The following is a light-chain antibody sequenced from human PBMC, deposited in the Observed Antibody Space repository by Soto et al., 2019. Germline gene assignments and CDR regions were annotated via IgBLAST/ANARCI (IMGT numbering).Light chain of an antibody. CDR3: QQYNGWPWT. Sequence: EIVLTQSPATLSLSPGERATLSCRASQSITNYLAWYQQKPAQAPRLLIYDDSHRATGIPARFSGSVSGTGFTLTITGLQSEDFAVYYCQQYNGWPWTFGQGTKVDIK. CDR2: DDS. J-gene: IGKJ1*01. V-gene: IGKV3-11*01. CDR1: QSITNY.